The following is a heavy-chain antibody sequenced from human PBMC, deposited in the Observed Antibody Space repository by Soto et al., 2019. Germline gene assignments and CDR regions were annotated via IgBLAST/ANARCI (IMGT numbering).Heavy chain of an antibody. Sequence: GGSLRLSCAASGFTFSSYSMNWVRQAPGKGLEWVSSISSSSSYIYYAESVKVRFTISRDNAKNSLYLQMNSLRAEDTAVYYCARDTYYGSGSYYYGMDVWSQGTTVTISS. CDR2: ISSSSSYI. CDR1: GFTFSSYS. D-gene: IGHD3-10*01. J-gene: IGHJ6*02. CDR3: ARDTYYGSGSYYYGMDV. V-gene: IGHV3-21*01.